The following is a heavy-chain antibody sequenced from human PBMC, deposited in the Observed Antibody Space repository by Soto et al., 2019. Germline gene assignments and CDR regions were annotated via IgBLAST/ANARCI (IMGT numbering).Heavy chain of an antibody. D-gene: IGHD3-10*01. CDR2: FFRNDEK. CDR3: ARRDGWSSYHFER. CDR1: GFSLSTSGVG. Sequence: QITLKESGPTLVKPTQTLTLTCTFSGFSLSTSGVGVAWVRQPPGQDLEGLAFFFRNDEKHYRPSLKSRDAISKATSKDQVVLTMTNVDPMDTGTDYCARRDGWSSYHFERWGQGALVTVSS. V-gene: IGHV2-5*01. J-gene: IGHJ4*02.